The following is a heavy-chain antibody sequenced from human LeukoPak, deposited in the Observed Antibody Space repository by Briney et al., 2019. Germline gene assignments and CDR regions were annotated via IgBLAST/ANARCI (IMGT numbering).Heavy chain of an antibody. V-gene: IGHV3-48*04. J-gene: IGHJ4*02. Sequence: GGSLRLSCAASGFTFGPYTMNWVRQAPGEGLEWVSYISSSSDTIYYADSVKGRFTISRDNAKNSLYLQMNSLRAEDTAVYYCASGMRVGPNIWGQGTLVTVSS. CDR1: GFTFGPYT. CDR3: ASGMRVGPNI. CDR2: ISSSSDTI. D-gene: IGHD1-26*01.